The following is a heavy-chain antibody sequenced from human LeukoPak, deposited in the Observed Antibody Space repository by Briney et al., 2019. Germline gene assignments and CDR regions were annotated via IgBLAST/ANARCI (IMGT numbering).Heavy chain of an antibody. V-gene: IGHV3-64*01. CDR3: ARGRGAFDI. CDR1: GFTFSSYA. Sequence: GGSLRLSWAASGFTFSSYAIHWVRQAPGKGLEYVSAISSNGGSTYYANSVKGRFTISRDNPKNTLYLQMGSLRAEDMAVYYCARGRGAFDIWGQGTMVTVSS. CDR2: ISSNGGST. D-gene: IGHD3-10*01. J-gene: IGHJ3*02.